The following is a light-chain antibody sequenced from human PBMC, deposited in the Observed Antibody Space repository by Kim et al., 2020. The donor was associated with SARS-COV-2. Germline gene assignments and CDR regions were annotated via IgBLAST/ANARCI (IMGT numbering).Light chain of an antibody. J-gene: IGLJ3*02. Sequence: QTVVTQEPSLSVSPGGTVTLTCGLRSGSVSTNFYPSWYQQTPGQAPRTLIYSTNTRSSGVPDRFSGSILGNKAALTITGAQADDECDYYCMLYMDGGIWVFGGGTQLTVL. CDR3: MLYMDGGIWV. V-gene: IGLV8-61*01. CDR1: SGSVSTNFY. CDR2: STN.